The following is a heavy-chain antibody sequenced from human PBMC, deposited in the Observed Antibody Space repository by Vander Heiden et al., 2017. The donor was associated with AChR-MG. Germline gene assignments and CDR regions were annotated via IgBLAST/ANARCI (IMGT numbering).Heavy chain of an antibody. J-gene: IGHJ2*01. D-gene: IGHD6-19*01. CDR1: AYTFTTYG. CDR2: ISAYNGNT. Sequence: QVQLVQSGPEVKKPGASVKVSCKASAYTFTTYGCSWVRQAPGQGLEWMGWISAYNGNTDYAQKLQGRVTMTTDTSTSTAYMELRSLRSDDTAVYYCARDKRDSSGWYFYWYFDLWGRGTLVTVSS. CDR3: ARDKRDSSGWYFYWYFDL. V-gene: IGHV1-18*01.